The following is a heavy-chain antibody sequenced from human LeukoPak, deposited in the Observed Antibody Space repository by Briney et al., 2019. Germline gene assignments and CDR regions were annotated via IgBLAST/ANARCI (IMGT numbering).Heavy chain of an antibody. J-gene: IGHJ6*02. CDR3: ARVGYDILTGYYDYYYGMDV. D-gene: IGHD3-9*01. CDR2: MNPNSGNT. Sequence: GESLKISCKASGYTFTSYDINWVRQATGQGLEWMGWMNPNSGNTGYAQKFQGRVTMTRNTSISTAYMELSSLRSEDTAVYYCARVGYDILTGYYDYYYGMDVWGQGTTVTVSS. CDR1: GYTFTSYD. V-gene: IGHV1-8*01.